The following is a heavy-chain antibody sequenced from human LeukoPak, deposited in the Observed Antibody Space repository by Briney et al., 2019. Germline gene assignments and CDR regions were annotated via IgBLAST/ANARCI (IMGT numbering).Heavy chain of an antibody. D-gene: IGHD3-10*01. V-gene: IGHV3-30*02. CDR1: GFTFSSYG. Sequence: GSLRLSCAASGFTFSSYGLHWVRQAPGKGLEWVAFIRYDGSDKYYADSVKGRSTISRDNSKNTLYLQMNSLRAEDTAVYYCAKDRGSSGSYYTFDYWGQGTLDTVSS. J-gene: IGHJ4*02. CDR3: AKDRGSSGSYYTFDY. CDR2: IRYDGSDK.